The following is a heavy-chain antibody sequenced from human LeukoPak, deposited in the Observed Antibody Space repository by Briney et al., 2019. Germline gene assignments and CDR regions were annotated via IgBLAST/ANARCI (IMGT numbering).Heavy chain of an antibody. D-gene: IGHD6-13*01. CDR3: AKGPGDLSSSWYNLNWFDP. CDR1: GFTFSSYA. V-gene: IGHV3-23*01. J-gene: IGHJ5*02. Sequence: PGGSLRLSCAASGFTFSSYAMIWVRQAPGKGLEWVSDISGSGGSTYYADSVKGRFTISRDNSKNTLYLQMNSLRAEDTAVYYCAKGPGDLSSSWYNLNWFDPWGQGTLVTVSS. CDR2: ISGSGGST.